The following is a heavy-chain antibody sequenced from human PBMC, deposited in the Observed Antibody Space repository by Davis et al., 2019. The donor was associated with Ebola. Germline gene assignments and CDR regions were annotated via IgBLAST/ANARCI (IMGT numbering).Heavy chain of an antibody. Sequence: GESLKISCAASGFAFTSYYMKWIRQPPGKGLEWLSYIGCNGSPIDYADSVKGRFIISRDNAKNSLYLQMNSLRADDTAVYYWEAGMDVWGQGTTVIVSS. CDR2: IGCNGSPI. J-gene: IGHJ6*02. CDR1: GFAFTSYY. V-gene: IGHV3-11*01. CDR3: EAGMDV. D-gene: IGHD6-19*01.